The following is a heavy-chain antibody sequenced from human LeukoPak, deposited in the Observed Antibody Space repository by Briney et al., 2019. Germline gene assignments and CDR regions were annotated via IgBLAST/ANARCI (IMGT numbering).Heavy chain of an antibody. D-gene: IGHD4-23*01. CDR3: ARSDPPWGDYGGNSGQAFDI. J-gene: IGHJ3*02. CDR2: INHSEST. Sequence: SETVSLTCAVYGGPFSGYYWSWIRQPPGKGLEWIGEINHSESTNYDPSLKSRVTISLETSKNQFFLKLSSVTAADTAVYYCARSDPPWGDYGGNSGQAFDIWGRGTMVTVSS. V-gene: IGHV4-34*01. CDR1: GGPFSGYY.